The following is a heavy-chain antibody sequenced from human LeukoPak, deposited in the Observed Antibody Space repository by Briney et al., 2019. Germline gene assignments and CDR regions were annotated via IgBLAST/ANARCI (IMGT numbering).Heavy chain of an antibody. J-gene: IGHJ4*02. CDR3: ARDLSDNWYTFGY. D-gene: IGHD1-1*01. CDR2: INWDGGST. Sequence: GGSLRLSCEDSGFTFDDYGMSWVRQAPGKGLEWVSGINWDGGSTFYADSVKGRFTITRDNAKNSLYLQMNGLRAEDTALYYCARDLSDNWYTFGYWGQGTLVTVSS. CDR1: GFTFDDYG. V-gene: IGHV3-20*04.